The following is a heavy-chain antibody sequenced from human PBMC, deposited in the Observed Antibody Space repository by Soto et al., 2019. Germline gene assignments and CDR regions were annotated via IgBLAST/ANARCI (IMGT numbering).Heavy chain of an antibody. D-gene: IGHD6-6*01. CDR2: ISSTGSTM. CDR3: ARGASRPGYDY. Sequence: QVQLVESGGGLVKPGGSLRLSCAASGFTFSDYYRSWIRHAPGKGLEWISYISSTGSTMYYADSVKGRFTVSRDNAKNSLYLQMNSLRAEDTAVYYCARGASRPGYDYWGQGTLVTVSS. CDR1: GFTFSDYY. J-gene: IGHJ4*02. V-gene: IGHV3-11*01.